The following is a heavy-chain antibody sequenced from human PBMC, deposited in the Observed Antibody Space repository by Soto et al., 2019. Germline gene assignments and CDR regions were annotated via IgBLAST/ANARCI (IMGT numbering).Heavy chain of an antibody. CDR2: ISYDGSNK. J-gene: IGHJ4*02. CDR3: AKDLGGSGSCDY. D-gene: IGHD3-10*01. V-gene: IGHV3-30*18. Sequence: QVQLVESGGGVVQPGRSLRLSYAASGFTFSSYGMHWVRQAPGKGLEWVAVISYDGSNKYYADSVKGRFTISRDNSKNTLYLQMNSLRAEDTAVYYCAKDLGGSGSCDYWGQGTLVTVSS. CDR1: GFTFSSYG.